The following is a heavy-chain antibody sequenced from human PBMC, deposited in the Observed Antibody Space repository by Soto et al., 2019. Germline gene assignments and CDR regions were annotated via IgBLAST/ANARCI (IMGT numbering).Heavy chain of an antibody. CDR3: VRRVSGNYDY. CDR1: GFTFSSYD. V-gene: IGHV3-64*01. D-gene: IGHD1-7*01. Sequence: EVQLAESGGGMVQPGGSLRLSCVASGFTFSSYDMHWVRQAPGKGLEHVSSISSNGGTTYYGNSVKGRFTISRDNSKNTLYLQMGSLSAEDMAVYYCVRRVSGNYDYWGQGTLVTVSS. J-gene: IGHJ4*02. CDR2: ISSNGGTT.